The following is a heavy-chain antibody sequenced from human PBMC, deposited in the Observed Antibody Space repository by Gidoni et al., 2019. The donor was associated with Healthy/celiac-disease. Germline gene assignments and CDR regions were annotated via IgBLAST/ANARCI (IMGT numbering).Heavy chain of an antibody. CDR1: GFTFSSYA. CDR2: ISGSGGST. D-gene: IGHD6-19*01. Sequence: EVQLLESGGGLVQPGGSLRLSCAASGFTFSSYAMSWVRQAPGKGLEWVSAISGSGGSTYYADSVKGWFTISRDNSKNTLYLQMNSLRAEDTAVYYCAKTSGSSGWYFGYWGQGTLVTVSS. V-gene: IGHV3-23*01. CDR3: AKTSGSSGWYFGY. J-gene: IGHJ4*02.